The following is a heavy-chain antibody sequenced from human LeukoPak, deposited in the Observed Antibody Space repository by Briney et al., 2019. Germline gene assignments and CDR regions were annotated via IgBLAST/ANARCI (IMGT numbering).Heavy chain of an antibody. CDR2: LSSRQLHT. V-gene: IGHV3-23*01. D-gene: IGHD4-17*01. Sequence: PGGSLRLSCAASGFTFSNFAMTWVRQAPGKGLEWVSPLSSRQLHTYYSDSVKGRFTISRDNSKNTLYLQMNGLRADDTAIYYCTKDPNGDYVGAFDSWGQGILVTVSS. CDR3: TKDPNGDYVGAFDS. J-gene: IGHJ5*01. CDR1: GFTFSNFA.